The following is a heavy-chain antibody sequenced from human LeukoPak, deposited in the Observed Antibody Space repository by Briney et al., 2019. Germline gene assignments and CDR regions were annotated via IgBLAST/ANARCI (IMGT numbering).Heavy chain of an antibody. V-gene: IGHV3-23*01. CDR3: AKGDSSGYYSYYFDY. CDR2: ISGSGGST. J-gene: IGHJ4*02. CDR1: GFTFSSYA. D-gene: IGHD3-22*01. Sequence: GGSLRLSCAASGFTFSSYAMSWVRQAPGKGLEWVSAISGSGGSTYYADSVKGRFTISRDNAKNSLYLQMNSLRAEDTALYYCAKGDSSGYYSYYFDYWGQGTLVTVSS.